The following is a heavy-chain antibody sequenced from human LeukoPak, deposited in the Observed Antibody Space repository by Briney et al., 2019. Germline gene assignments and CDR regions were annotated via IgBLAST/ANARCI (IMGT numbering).Heavy chain of an antibody. D-gene: IGHD3-22*01. Sequence: ASETLSLTCTVSGGSISSYYWSWIRQPPGKGLEWIGYIYYSGSTNYNPSLKSRVTISVDTSKNQFSLKLSSVTAADTAVYYCARIRDSSGYLVYYYMDVWGKGTTVTVSS. CDR3: ARIRDSSGYLVYYYMDV. J-gene: IGHJ6*03. CDR1: GGSISSYY. CDR2: IYYSGST. V-gene: IGHV4-59*01.